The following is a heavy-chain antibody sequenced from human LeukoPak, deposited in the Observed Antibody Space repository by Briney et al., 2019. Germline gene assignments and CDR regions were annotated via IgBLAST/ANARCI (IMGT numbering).Heavy chain of an antibody. CDR2: ISSSGSTI. CDR3: ARSVVVPAASYMDV. D-gene: IGHD2-2*01. J-gene: IGHJ6*03. V-gene: IGHV3-48*03. Sequence: GSPRLSCAAPGFTFSSYEMNWVRQAPGKGLEWVSYISSSGSTIYYADSVKGRFTISRDNAKNSLYLQMSSLRAEDTAVYYCARSVVVPAASYMDVWGKGTTVTISS. CDR1: GFTFSSYE.